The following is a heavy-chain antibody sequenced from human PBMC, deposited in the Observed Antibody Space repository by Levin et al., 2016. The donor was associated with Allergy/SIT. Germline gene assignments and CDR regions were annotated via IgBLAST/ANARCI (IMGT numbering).Heavy chain of an antibody. CDR1: GFTFSGYA. Sequence: GGSLRLSCEASGFTFSGYAMHWVRQAPGKGLDWVTLVSSDGGTKYYADSVKGRFTISRDKSENTMYLQMNSLRVEDTAVYYCATPDSSGHIYWGQGTPVTVSS. V-gene: IGHV3-30*03. CDR3: ATPDSSGHIY. J-gene: IGHJ4*02. CDR2: VSSDGGTK. D-gene: IGHD3-22*01.